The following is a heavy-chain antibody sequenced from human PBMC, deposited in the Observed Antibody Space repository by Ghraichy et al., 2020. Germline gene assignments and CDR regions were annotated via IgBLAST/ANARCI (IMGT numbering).Heavy chain of an antibody. CDR1: GFTFSSYA. Sequence: GESLNISCAASGFTFSSYAMSWVRQAPGKGLEWVSAISGSGGSTYYADSVKGRFTISRDNSKNTLYLQMNSLRAEDTAVYYCAKDRFTMVHNWFDPWGQGTLVTVSS. J-gene: IGHJ5*02. D-gene: IGHD3-10*01. CDR2: ISGSGGST. CDR3: AKDRFTMVHNWFDP. V-gene: IGHV3-23*01.